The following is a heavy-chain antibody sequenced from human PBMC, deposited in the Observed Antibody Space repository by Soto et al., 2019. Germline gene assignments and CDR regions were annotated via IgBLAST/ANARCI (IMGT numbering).Heavy chain of an antibody. CDR3: ARDCSGGRCYSYYYVMDV. J-gene: IGHJ6*02. CDR1: GASIVGTY. Sequence: QVQLQESGPGLLKLSETLSLPCTVSGASIVGTYWGWIRRPPGKDWKGMGYIYYSGTTNYNPSLKSRVTISLDTSKNQFSLKLSSVTAADTAVYYCARDCSGGRCYSYYYVMDVWGQGTTVTVSS. V-gene: IGHV4-59*01. CDR2: IYYSGTT. D-gene: IGHD2-15*01.